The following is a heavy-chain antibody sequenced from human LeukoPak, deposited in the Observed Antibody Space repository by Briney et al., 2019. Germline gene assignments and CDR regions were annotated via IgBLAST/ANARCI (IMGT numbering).Heavy chain of an antibody. V-gene: IGHV4-59*12. Sequence: SETLSLTCTVSGGSISSYYWSWIRQPPGKGLEWIGYIYYSGSTNYNPSLKSRVTMSVDTSKNQFSLKLSSVTAADTAVYYCARMDYDSSGYYYDRRFYYWGQGTLVTVSS. D-gene: IGHD3-22*01. J-gene: IGHJ4*02. CDR3: ARMDYDSSGYYYDRRFYY. CDR1: GGSISSYY. CDR2: IYYSGST.